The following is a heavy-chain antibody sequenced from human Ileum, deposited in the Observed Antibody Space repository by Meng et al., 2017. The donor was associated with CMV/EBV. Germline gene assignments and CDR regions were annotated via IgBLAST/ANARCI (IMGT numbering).Heavy chain of an antibody. Sequence: LCWAAAGFGFGYYWMHWVRQAPGKGLEWVSRINKDGTFRKYADSVEGRCIVSRDNAKNMLYLEMNSLRAEDTAIYYCARENNGPEEYWGQGTLVTVSS. J-gene: IGHJ4*01. CDR1: GFGFGYYW. D-gene: IGHD1-14*01. CDR2: INKDGTFR. CDR3: ARENNGPEEY. V-gene: IGHV3-74*01.